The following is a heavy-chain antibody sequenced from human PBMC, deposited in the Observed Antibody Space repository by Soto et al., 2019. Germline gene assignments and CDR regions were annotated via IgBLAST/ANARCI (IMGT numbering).Heavy chain of an antibody. V-gene: IGHV3-13*01. CDR3: ARADHSSSWSAIDY. CDR2: IGTSGDT. J-gene: IGHJ4*02. CDR1: GFSFSSYD. Sequence: GGSLRLSCAASGFSFSSYDMHWVRQATGEGLEWVSAIGTSGDTYYADSVKGRFTISRENAKNSLYLQVNSLRAGDTAVYYCARADHSSSWSAIDYWGQGTLVTVSS. D-gene: IGHD6-13*01.